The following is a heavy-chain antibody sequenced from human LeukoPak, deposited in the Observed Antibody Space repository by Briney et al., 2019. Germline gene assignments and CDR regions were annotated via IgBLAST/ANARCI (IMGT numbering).Heavy chain of an antibody. CDR1: GGSISSSSYY. J-gene: IGHJ4*02. V-gene: IGHV4-39*01. D-gene: IGHD4-23*01. CDR2: IYYSGST. Sequence: SETLSLTCTVSGGSISSSSYYWGWIRQPPGKGLEWIGSIYYSGSTYYNPPLKSRVTISVDTSKNQFSLKLSSVTAADTAVYYCARAPSLWGVVTPAAVDYWGQGTLVTVSS. CDR3: ARAPSLWGVVTPAAVDY.